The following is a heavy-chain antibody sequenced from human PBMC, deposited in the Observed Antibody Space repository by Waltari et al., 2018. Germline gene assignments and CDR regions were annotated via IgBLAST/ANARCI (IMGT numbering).Heavy chain of an antibody. CDR3: ARAGSSGWTKGYYYDSSGTFDY. CDR1: GFTFRSYE. Sequence: EVQLVESGGGLVQPGGSLRLSCAASGFTFRSYELNWVRQAPGKGLGWVSYISSSGITKYYADSVKDRFTISRDNAKNSLYLQMNSLRAEDTAVYYCARAGSSGWTKGYYYDSSGTFDYWGQGTLVTVSS. CDR2: ISSSGITK. D-gene: IGHD3-22*01. V-gene: IGHV3-48*03. J-gene: IGHJ4*02.